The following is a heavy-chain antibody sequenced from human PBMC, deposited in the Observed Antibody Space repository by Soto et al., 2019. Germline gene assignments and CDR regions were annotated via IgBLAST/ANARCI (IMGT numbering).Heavy chain of an antibody. CDR1: GFSFSTSGVG. Sequence: SGPTLVNPTQTLTLTCTFSGFSFSTSGVGVGWIRQSPRKALEWLALIYWNDDKWYSPSLKRRLTITKDTSKNQVVLTMTNMDPVDTGTYYCAHGGYSGNDFYYFDYWGQGTLVTVSS. J-gene: IGHJ4*02. V-gene: IGHV2-5*01. D-gene: IGHD5-12*01. CDR3: AHGGYSGNDFYYFDY. CDR2: IYWNDDK.